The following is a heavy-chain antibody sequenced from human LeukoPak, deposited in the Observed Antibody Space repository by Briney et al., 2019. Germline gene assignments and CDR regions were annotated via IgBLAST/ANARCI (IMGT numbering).Heavy chain of an antibody. D-gene: IGHD3-10*01. J-gene: IGHJ4*02. CDR2: ISYDGSNK. CDR1: GFTFSSYA. Sequence: PGRSLRLSCAASGFTFSSYAMHWVRQAPGKGLEWVAVISYDGSNKYYADSVKGRFTISRDNSKNTLYLQMNSLRAEDTAVYYCARDRAPGGLLDYWGQGTLVTVSS. CDR3: ARDRAPGGLLDY. V-gene: IGHV3-30-3*01.